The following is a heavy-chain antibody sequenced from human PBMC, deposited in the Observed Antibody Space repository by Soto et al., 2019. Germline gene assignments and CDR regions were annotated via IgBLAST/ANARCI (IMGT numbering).Heavy chain of an antibody. Sequence: GGSLRLSCAASGFTFDDYAMHWVRQAPGKGLEWVSGISWNSGSIGYADSVKGRFTISRDNAKNSLYLQMNSLRAEDTALYYCAKGAVTIFGVVLPSHAFDIWGQGTMVTVSS. CDR1: GFTFDDYA. V-gene: IGHV3-9*01. CDR2: ISWNSGSI. J-gene: IGHJ3*02. CDR3: AKGAVTIFGVVLPSHAFDI. D-gene: IGHD3-3*01.